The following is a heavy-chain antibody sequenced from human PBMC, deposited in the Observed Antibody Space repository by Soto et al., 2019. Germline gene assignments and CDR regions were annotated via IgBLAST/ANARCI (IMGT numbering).Heavy chain of an antibody. V-gene: IGHV4-39*01. D-gene: IGHD1-1*01. CDR3: ARHIHNQGFEYYFDS. Sequence: SETLSLTCNASGGSITSSGAAWGWIRQSPGKGLEWIGTIDYSGNIYYIPSLKSRITISVDTSKNQISLKLSSVTAADTAVYYCARHIHNQGFEYYFDSWGQGTLVTVSS. CDR2: IDYSGNI. CDR1: GGSITSSGAA. J-gene: IGHJ4*02.